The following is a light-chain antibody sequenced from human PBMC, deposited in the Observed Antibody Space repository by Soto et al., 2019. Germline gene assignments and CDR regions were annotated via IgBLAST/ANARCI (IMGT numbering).Light chain of an antibody. CDR3: QQANSFPFT. Sequence: DIQMTQSPSSVSASVGDRVTITCRASQDIRTWLAWYQQKPGKAPKLLSYVSSSLQSGVPSRFSGSGSGTDFTLTISSLQPEDFATYYCQQANSFPFTFGPGTKVDLK. CDR1: QDIRTW. V-gene: IGKV1-12*02. J-gene: IGKJ3*01. CDR2: VSS.